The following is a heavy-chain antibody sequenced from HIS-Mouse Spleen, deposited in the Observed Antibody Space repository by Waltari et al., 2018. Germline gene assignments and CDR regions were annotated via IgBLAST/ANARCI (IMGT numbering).Heavy chain of an antibody. CDR1: GGSISSSSYY. CDR3: AREIPYSSSWYDWYFDL. CDR2: IYYSGSP. Sequence: QLQLQESGPGLVKPSETLSLTCTVSGGSISSSSYYWGWIRQPPGKGLEWIGSIYYSGSPYSNPSLKSRVTISGDTSKNQVSLKLSSVTAADTAVYYCAREIPYSSSWYDWYFDLWGRGTLVTVSS. D-gene: IGHD6-13*01. J-gene: IGHJ2*01. V-gene: IGHV4-39*07.